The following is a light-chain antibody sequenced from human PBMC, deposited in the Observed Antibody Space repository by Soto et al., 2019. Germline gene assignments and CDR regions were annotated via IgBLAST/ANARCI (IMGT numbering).Light chain of an antibody. CDR2: AAS. CDR3: QQSYSSPPT. Sequence: DIQMAQSPSSVSSSVGDRVTLTCRASQGINIWLAWYQQKPGQAPKLLIYAASTSQPGVPSRFSGSGSGTDFTLTISSLKPEDFETYYCQQSYSSPPTFGQGTKVDIK. CDR1: QGINIW. J-gene: IGKJ1*01. V-gene: IGKV1-12*01.